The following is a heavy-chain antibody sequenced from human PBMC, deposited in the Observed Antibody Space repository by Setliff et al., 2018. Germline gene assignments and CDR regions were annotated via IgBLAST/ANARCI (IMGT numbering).Heavy chain of an antibody. Sequence: SETLSLTCTVSGGSISSGDYYWSWIRQPPGKGLEWIGYIYYSGSTYYNPSLKSRVTISVDTSKNQFSLKLSSVTVADTAVYYCAREVSGSYYGSFDYWGQGTLVTVSS. CDR2: IYYSGST. CDR1: GGSISSGDYY. D-gene: IGHD1-26*01. V-gene: IGHV4-30-4*08. J-gene: IGHJ4*02. CDR3: AREVSGSYYGSFDY.